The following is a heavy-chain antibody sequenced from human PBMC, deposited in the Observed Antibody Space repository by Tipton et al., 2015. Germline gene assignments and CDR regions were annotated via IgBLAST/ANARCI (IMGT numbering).Heavy chain of an antibody. CDR3: AKIADGGSESSYLPFDL. Sequence: TLSLTCTVSGDSISSPSYYWGWLRQSPGKGLEWIGNIYYRGTTYYNPSLKSRVTISVATSENQFSLKLTSVTAADTAVYYCAKIADGGSESSYLPFDLWSHGTLVTVSS. V-gene: IGHV4-39*07. CDR2: IYYRGTT. D-gene: IGHD3-10*01. J-gene: IGHJ4*01. CDR1: GDSISSPSYY.